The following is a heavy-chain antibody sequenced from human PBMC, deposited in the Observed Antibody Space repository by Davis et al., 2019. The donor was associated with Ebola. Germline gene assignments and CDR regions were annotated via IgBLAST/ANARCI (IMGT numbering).Heavy chain of an antibody. D-gene: IGHD1-26*01. CDR3: AKGGGGSGSYYCDY. V-gene: IGHV3-23*01. CDR1: GFTFSSYA. J-gene: IGHJ4*02. Sequence: GGSLRLSCAASGFTFSSYAMTWVRQAPGKGLEWVSAIRGSTYYADSVKGRFTISRDNSKNTLYLQMNSLRAEDTAVYYCAKGGGGSGSYYCDYWGQGTLVTVSS. CDR2: IRGST.